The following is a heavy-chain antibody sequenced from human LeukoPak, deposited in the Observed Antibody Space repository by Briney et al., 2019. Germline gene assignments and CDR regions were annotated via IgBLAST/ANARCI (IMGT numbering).Heavy chain of an antibody. D-gene: IGHD6-13*01. CDR1: GFTFSSYA. J-gene: IGHJ5*02. V-gene: IGHV3-23*01. Sequence: GGSLRLSCAASGFTFSSYAMSWVRQAPGKGLEWVSAISGSGGSTYYADSVRGRFTISRDNSKNTLYLQMNSLRAEDTAVYYCAKGDLIAAAGRLDPWGQETLVTVSS. CDR2: ISGSGGST. CDR3: AKGDLIAAAGRLDP.